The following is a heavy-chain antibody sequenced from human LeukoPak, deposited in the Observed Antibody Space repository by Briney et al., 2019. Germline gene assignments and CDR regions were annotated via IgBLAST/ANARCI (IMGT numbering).Heavy chain of an antibody. V-gene: IGHV4-34*01. D-gene: IGHD3-22*01. CDR2: INHSGST. CDR3: AREDYYDSSGYDY. J-gene: IGHJ4*02. CDR1: GESFSGYY. Sequence: SETLSLTCAVYGESFSGYYWSWIRQPPGKGLEWIGEINHSGSTNYNPSLKSRVTISVDTSKNQFSLKLSSVTAADTAVYYCAREDYYDSSGYDYWGQGTLVTVSS.